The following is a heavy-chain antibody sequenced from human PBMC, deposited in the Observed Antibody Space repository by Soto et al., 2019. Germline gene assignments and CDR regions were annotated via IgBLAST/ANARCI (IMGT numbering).Heavy chain of an antibody. D-gene: IGHD6-19*01. Sequence: GSLRLSCAASGFTFINYWMSWVRQAQGKGLEWVANIKRDGSDKYYVGSVKGRFTISRDNAKNSLYLEMNSLGDEDTAVYYCARSTFSSDPSLDCWGQGTLVTVSS. CDR3: ARSTFSSDPSLDC. J-gene: IGHJ4*02. CDR2: IKRDGSDK. CDR1: GFTFINYW. V-gene: IGHV3-7*01.